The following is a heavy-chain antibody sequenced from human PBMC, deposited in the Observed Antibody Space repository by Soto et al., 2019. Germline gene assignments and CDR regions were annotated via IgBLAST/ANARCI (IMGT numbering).Heavy chain of an antibody. D-gene: IGHD6-19*01. CDR3: ARAVAGSTFFDY. Sequence: ASVKVSCQASGYTFTRHAMHSGRLAPGQRLEWMGWINAGNGNTKYSQKFQGRVTITRDTSASTAYMELSSLRSADTAVYYCARAVAGSTFFDYWGQGTPVTVSS. CDR2: INAGNGNT. V-gene: IGHV1-3*01. J-gene: IGHJ4*02. CDR1: GYTFTRHA.